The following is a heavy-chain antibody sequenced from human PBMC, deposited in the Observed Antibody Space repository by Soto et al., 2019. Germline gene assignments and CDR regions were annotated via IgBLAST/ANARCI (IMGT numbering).Heavy chain of an antibody. CDR1: GYMFPIYH. CDR2: IDPSDSRT. D-gene: IGHD2-8*02. J-gene: IGHJ4*02. Sequence: PGESLKISCEASGYMFPIYHISWVRQMPGKGLEWVGKIDPSDSRTMYRPSSRARITISVDKSINTAYLEWGRRKVSDTAMYYCARHYSTGDFDFWGQGTQVTVSS. CDR3: ARHYSTGDFDF. V-gene: IGHV5-10-1*01.